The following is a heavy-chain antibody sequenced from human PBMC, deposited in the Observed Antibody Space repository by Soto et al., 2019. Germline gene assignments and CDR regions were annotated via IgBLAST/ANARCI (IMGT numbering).Heavy chain of an antibody. Sequence: QVQLVQSGAEVKKPGASVKVSCKASGYTFTSYAIHWVRQAPGQRLEWMGWINAGNGNTKYSQKFQDRVTITRDTSASTAYTELSSLRSEDTAVYYCARDLGGWPEYWGQGTLVTVSS. CDR2: INAGNGNT. D-gene: IGHD6-19*01. CDR1: GYTFTSYA. V-gene: IGHV1-3*01. CDR3: ARDLGGWPEY. J-gene: IGHJ4*02.